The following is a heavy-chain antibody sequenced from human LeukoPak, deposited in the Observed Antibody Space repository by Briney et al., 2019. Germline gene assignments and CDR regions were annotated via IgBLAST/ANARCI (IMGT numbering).Heavy chain of an antibody. D-gene: IGHD6-6*01. CDR3: ARGAYTSSRFDP. V-gene: IGHV4-39*01. CDR1: GGSISSGTYY. Sequence: SETLSLTRTVSGGSISSGTYYWGWTRQSPGKGLEWIGSIYYSGSTYYTPSLKSRVTISVDTSRNQFSLELRPVAAADTAMYYCARGAYTSSRFDPWGQGTLVTVSS. CDR2: IYYSGST. J-gene: IGHJ5*02.